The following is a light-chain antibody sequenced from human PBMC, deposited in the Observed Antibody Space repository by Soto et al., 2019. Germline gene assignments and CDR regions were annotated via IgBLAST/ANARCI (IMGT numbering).Light chain of an antibody. Sequence: EIVMTQSPATLSVSPGERATLSCRASQSVSSNLAWYQQKPGQAPRLLIYAASSRATGIPDRFSGSGSGTDFTLTISRLEPEDFAVYYCQQYGSSLPITFGQGTRLEI. CDR2: AAS. J-gene: IGKJ5*01. V-gene: IGKV3-20*01. CDR3: QQYGSSLPIT. CDR1: QSVSSN.